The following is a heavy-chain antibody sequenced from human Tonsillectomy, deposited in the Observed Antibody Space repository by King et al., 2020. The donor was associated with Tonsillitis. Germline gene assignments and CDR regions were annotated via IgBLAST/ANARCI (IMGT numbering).Heavy chain of an antibody. D-gene: IGHD2-15*01. CDR3: ARVTCSGVSCQSYYYGMDV. CDR2: IKEDGSDK. V-gene: IGHV3-7*04. CDR1: GFSFSTYW. Sequence: QLVQSGGGLVQPGESMRLSCAASGFSFSTYWMSWVRQAPEKGLEWVANIKEDGSDKYYVDSVKGRFTVSRDNAENSLYLQMNSLRVEDTAMYYCARVTCSGVSCQSYYYGMDVWGQGTTVTVSS. J-gene: IGHJ6*02.